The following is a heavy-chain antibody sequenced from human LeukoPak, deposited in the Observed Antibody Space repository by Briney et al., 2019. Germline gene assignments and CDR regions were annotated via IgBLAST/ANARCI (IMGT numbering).Heavy chain of an antibody. CDR2: ISSGSRII. Sequence: GGSLRLTCAASGFIFTSYSMNWVRQAPGKGLEWASFISSGSRIIYYADSVKGRFTVSRDNAKNSLYLQMNSLRDEDTAVYYCARNPAGIGDYWGQGTLVTVSS. D-gene: IGHD1-26*01. J-gene: IGHJ4*02. CDR1: GFIFTSYS. CDR3: ARNPAGIGDY. V-gene: IGHV3-48*02.